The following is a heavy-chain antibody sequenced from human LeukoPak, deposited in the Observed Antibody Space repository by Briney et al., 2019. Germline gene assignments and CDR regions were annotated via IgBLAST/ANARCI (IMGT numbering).Heavy chain of an antibody. Sequence: PVGSLRLSCAASGFTFSSYAMHWVRQAPGKGLEWVAVISSDGSNKYYADSVKGRFTISRDNSKNTLYLQMNSLRAEDTAVYYCASSDAGYSSSWATYDWFDPWGQGTLVPVSS. CDR1: GFTFSSYA. CDR2: ISSDGSNK. J-gene: IGHJ5*02. D-gene: IGHD6-13*01. V-gene: IGHV3-30*04. CDR3: ASSDAGYSSSWATYDWFDP.